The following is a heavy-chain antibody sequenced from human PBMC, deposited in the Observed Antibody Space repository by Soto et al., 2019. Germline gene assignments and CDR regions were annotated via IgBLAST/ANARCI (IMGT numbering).Heavy chain of an antibody. CDR1: GFTFSSYS. CDR3: ARGATPPPNYGMDV. CDR2: ISSSSSYI. D-gene: IGHD2-8*01. J-gene: IGHJ6*02. Sequence: GGSLRLSCAASGFTFSSYSMNWVRQAPGKGLEWVSSISSSSSYIYYADSVKGRFTISRDNAKNSLYLQMNSLRAEDTAVYYCARGATPPPNYGMDVWGQGTTVTGSS. V-gene: IGHV3-21*01.